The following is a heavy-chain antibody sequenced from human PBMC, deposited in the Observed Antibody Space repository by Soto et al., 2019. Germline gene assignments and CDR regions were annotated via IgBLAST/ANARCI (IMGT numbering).Heavy chain of an antibody. CDR3: ARRYYFDY. J-gene: IGHJ4*02. V-gene: IGHV3-7*01. CDR2: IKEDGSEK. D-gene: IGHD1-20*01. CDR1: GFSLSNYW. Sequence: GGSLRLSCAASGFSLSNYWMSWVRQSPGKGLEWVANIKEDGSEKYYVGSVKGRFTISRDNAKNSLYLQMNSLRAEDTAVYYCARRYYFDYWGQGTQVTVSS.